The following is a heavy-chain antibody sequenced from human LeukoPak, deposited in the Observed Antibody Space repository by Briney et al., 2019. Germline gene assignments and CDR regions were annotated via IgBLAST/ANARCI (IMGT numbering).Heavy chain of an antibody. CDR2: IYTSGST. Sequence: SETLSLTCTVSGGSISSYYWSWIRQPAGKGLEWIGRIYTSGSTNYNPSLKSRVTMSVDTSKNQFSLKLSSVTAADTAVYYCARVGYYYDSRALDYWGQGTLVTVSS. J-gene: IGHJ4*02. CDR3: ARVGYYYDSRALDY. D-gene: IGHD3-22*01. CDR1: GGSISSYY. V-gene: IGHV4-4*07.